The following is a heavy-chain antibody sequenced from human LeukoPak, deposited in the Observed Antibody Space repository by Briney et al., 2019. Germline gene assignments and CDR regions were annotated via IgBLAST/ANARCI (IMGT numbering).Heavy chain of an antibody. Sequence: GGSVSLFCVACGFLFSSHLMLCLRQVPGRGVMWVSRINGDESRIHSGHSEKGRFTICRDHAQITLYLQMTSLRGDGTAIYFCARDALGGRTKFDSWGHGSLVTVSS. V-gene: IGHV3-74*01. D-gene: IGHD3-16*01. CDR2: INGDESRI. J-gene: IGHJ4*01. CDR1: GFLFSSHL. CDR3: ARDALGGRTKFDS.